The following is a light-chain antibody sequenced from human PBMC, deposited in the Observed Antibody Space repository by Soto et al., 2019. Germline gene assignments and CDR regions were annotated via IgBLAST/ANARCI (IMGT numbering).Light chain of an antibody. V-gene: IGKV3-20*01. J-gene: IGKJ1*01. Sequence: EILLTQSSGSLSLSPGDRATLSCRASQSFSSTFFSWYQQKPGQAPRLLIYGSSSRATGIPDRFSGSGSGTDFPLTISRLEPEDFAVYYCEQYASSVTFGQGTKVEIK. CDR3: EQYASSVT. CDR1: QSFSSTF. CDR2: GSS.